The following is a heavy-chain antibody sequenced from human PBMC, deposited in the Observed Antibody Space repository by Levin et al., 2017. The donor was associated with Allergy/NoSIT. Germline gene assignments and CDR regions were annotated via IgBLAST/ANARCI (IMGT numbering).Heavy chain of an antibody. CDR2: IKGDGSAK. Sequence: LSLPCAASGFTFRNNWMTWVRQAPGKGLEWVANIKGDGSAKYYVDSVKGRFTISRDNADNSLYLQMNSLRAEDTAVYYCARNTLASAGDYWGQGTLVTVSS. CDR3: ARNTLASAGDY. J-gene: IGHJ4*02. D-gene: IGHD6-13*01. V-gene: IGHV3-7*01. CDR1: GFTFRNNW.